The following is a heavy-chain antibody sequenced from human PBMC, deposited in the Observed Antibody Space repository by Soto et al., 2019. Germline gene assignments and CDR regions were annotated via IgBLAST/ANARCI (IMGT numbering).Heavy chain of an antibody. CDR1: GFTFSSYG. D-gene: IGHD1-26*01. Sequence: QVQLVESGGGVVQPGRSLRLSCAASGFTFSSYGMHWVRQAPGKGLEWVAVISSDGSNKYYADSVKGRFTISRDNSENTLYLKMNGLGAVDTAVYYCAKDGGGGWEQPGGLDYWGQGTLVTVSS. CDR2: ISSDGSNK. V-gene: IGHV3-30*18. CDR3: AKDGGGGWEQPGGLDY. J-gene: IGHJ4*02.